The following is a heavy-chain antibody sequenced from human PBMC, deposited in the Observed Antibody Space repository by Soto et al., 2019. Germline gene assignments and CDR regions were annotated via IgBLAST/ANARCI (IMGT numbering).Heavy chain of an antibody. V-gene: IGHV3-11*06. J-gene: IGHJ4*03. CDR1: GFTFSDYY. Sequence: WGSLRLSCEGSGFTFSDYYISWIRQAPGKGLEWISYSSNRGTFSRYGDSVKGRFTISRDNSKNTLYLQMNSLRAEDTAVSYCAKDRRVEQWLTSEQCLDHWGQGTLVTVSS. D-gene: IGHD6-19*01. CDR2: SSNRGTFS. CDR3: AKDRRVEQWLTSEQCLDH.